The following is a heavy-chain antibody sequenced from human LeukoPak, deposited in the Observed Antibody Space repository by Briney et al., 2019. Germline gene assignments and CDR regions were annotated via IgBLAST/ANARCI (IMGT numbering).Heavy chain of an antibody. CDR2: INSDGSST. D-gene: IGHD1-26*01. V-gene: IGHV3-74*01. J-gene: IGHJ3*01. CDR1: EFTFSNHW. Sequence: GGSPRLSCADSEFTFSNHWMHWVRQVPGKGLVWVSRINSDGSSTSYADSVKGRFTISRDNAKNTLYLQMNSLRAEDTAVYYCAREKSAWDAPDAFDLWGQGTMVTVSS. CDR3: AREKSAWDAPDAFDL.